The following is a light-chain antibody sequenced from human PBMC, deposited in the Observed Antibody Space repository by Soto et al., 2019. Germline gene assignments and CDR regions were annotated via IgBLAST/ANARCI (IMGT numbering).Light chain of an antibody. CDR3: KQYGSSPGT. J-gene: IGKJ1*01. V-gene: IGKV3-20*01. CDR2: GAS. CDR1: QSVSSSY. Sequence: EIVLTQSPGTLSLPPGERATLSCRASQSVSSSYLAWYQQKPGQAPRLLIYGASSRATGIPDRFSGSGSGTDFTLTISRLEPEDFAVYYCKQYGSSPGTFGQGTKV.